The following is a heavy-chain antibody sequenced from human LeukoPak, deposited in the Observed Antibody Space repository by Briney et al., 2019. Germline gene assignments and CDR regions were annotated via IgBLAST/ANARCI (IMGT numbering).Heavy chain of an antibody. CDR3: ARASYYDTIDY. CDR2: ISSSGSTI. V-gene: IGHV3-48*03. D-gene: IGHD3-22*01. CDR1: GFTFSSYE. Sequence: GGSLRLSCAASGFTFSSYEMNRVRQAPGKGLEWVSYISSSGSTIYYADSVKGRFTISRDNAKNSLYLQMNSLRAEDTAVYYCARASYYDTIDYWGQGTLVTVSS. J-gene: IGHJ4*02.